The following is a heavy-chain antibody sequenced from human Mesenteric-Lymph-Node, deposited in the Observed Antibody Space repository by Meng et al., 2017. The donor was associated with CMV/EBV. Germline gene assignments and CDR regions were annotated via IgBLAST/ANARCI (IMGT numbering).Heavy chain of an antibody. CDR1: GGSITSYY. J-gene: IGHJ6*02. D-gene: IGHD3-3*01. CDR3: ARSPFWSGYSDYGMDV. V-gene: IGHV4-59*01. Sequence: SETLSLTCTVSGGSITSYYWSWIRQPPGKGLEWIGYIYYSGTTNYNPSLKSRVTISVDTSKSQFSLRLSSVPAADTAVYYCARSPFWSGYSDYGMDVWGQGTTVTVSS. CDR2: IYYSGTT.